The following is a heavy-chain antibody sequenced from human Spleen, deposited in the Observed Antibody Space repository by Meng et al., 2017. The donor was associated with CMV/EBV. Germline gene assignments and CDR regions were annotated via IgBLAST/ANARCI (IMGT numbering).Heavy chain of an antibody. CDR1: GFTFSDYW. Sequence: GESLKISCAASGFTFSDYWMSWVRQAPGKGLEWVASIKQDGSEKYYVDSVKGRFTISRDNAKNSLYLEMISLRADDTAVYYCAKDGAAFCNGGSCDYFDYWGQGTLVTVSS. J-gene: IGHJ4*02. CDR3: AKDGAAFCNGGSCDYFDY. D-gene: IGHD2-15*01. CDR2: IKQDGSEK. V-gene: IGHV3-7*04.